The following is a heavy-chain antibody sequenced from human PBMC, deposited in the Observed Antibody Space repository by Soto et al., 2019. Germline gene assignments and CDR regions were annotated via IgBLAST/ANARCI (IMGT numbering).Heavy chain of an antibody. V-gene: IGHV4-34*01. CDR3: AREDNSGGFSYFDY. CDR1: GGSFSGFY. D-gene: IGHD6-19*01. CDR2: XNXXGXT. Sequence: PSETLSLTSPVYGGSFSGFYSGWIRQPPGRGREXIGXXNXXGXTXXXPXXXSRVTMSVDTSKNQFSLKLSSLTAADTAVYYCAREDNSGGFSYFDYWGQGTLVTVSS. J-gene: IGHJ4*02.